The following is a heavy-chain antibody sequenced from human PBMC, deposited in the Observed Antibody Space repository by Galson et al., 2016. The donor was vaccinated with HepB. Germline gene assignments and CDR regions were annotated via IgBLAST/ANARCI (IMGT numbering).Heavy chain of an antibody. Sequence: SLRLSCAASGFTFATYAMTWVRQAPGKGLEWVSSINPSGWSSHNADSVKGRFTTSRDNSKFTLYLQMRSLRAEDTAVYYCARHLRVGSGSHRDVFDIWGQGTMVSVSS. CDR1: GFTFATYA. CDR3: ARHLRVGSGSHRDVFDI. CDR2: INPSGWSS. V-gene: IGHV3-23*01. J-gene: IGHJ3*02. D-gene: IGHD3-10*01.